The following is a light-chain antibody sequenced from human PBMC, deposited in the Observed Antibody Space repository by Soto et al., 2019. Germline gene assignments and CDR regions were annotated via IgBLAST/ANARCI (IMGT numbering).Light chain of an antibody. J-gene: IGLJ1*01. V-gene: IGLV2-14*01. CDR2: EVS. CDR1: SSDVGAYNY. CDR3: FSFTTDWTHV. Sequence: QRGLTCPASVSGSTGQSITSSYTGSSSDVGAYNYVSWFQRHPGNAPTLIISEVSNRPSGVSNRFSGSKSGNAASLTISGLQAEDEADYFCFSFTTDWTHVFGTGTKV.